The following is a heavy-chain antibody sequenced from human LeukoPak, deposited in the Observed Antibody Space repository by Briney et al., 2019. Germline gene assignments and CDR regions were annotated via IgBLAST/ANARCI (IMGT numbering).Heavy chain of an antibody. V-gene: IGHV1-46*01. CDR3: ARATMEPTRWWFDP. J-gene: IGHJ5*02. D-gene: IGHD1-14*01. Sequence: ASVNVSCKASGYTFTIYYMHWVRQAPGQGLEWRGIINPSGGSPSYAQKFQGRVTMTRDTSTSTVYMELSSLRSEDTAVYYCARATMEPTRWWFDPWGQGTLVTVSS. CDR1: GYTFTIYY. CDR2: INPSGGSP.